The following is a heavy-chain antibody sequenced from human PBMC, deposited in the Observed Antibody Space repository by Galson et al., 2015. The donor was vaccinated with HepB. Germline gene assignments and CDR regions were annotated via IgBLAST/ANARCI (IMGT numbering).Heavy chain of an antibody. Sequence: SVKVSCKASGYTFTSYYMHWVRQAPGQGLEWMGIINPSGGSTSYAQKFQGRVTMTRDTSTSTVYMELSSLRSEDTAVYYCARQEGVGSSWSTDFDYWGQGTLVTVSS. V-gene: IGHV1-46*01. CDR2: INPSGGST. CDR3: ARQEGVGSSWSTDFDY. D-gene: IGHD6-13*01. J-gene: IGHJ4*02. CDR1: GYTFTSYY.